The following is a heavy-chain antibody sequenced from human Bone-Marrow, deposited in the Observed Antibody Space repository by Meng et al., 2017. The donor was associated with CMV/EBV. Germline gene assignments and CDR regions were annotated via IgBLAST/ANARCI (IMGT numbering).Heavy chain of an antibody. J-gene: IGHJ5*02. CDR3: ASLRITIFGVVRFDP. D-gene: IGHD3-3*01. CDR1: GFTFTSSA. CDR2: IVVGSGNT. V-gene: IGHV1-58*01. Sequence: KISCKASGFTFTSSAVQWVRQARGQRLEWIGWIVVGSGNTNYAQKFQERVTITRDTSISTAYMELSRLRSDDTAVYYCASLRITIFGVVRFDPWGQGTLVTVSS.